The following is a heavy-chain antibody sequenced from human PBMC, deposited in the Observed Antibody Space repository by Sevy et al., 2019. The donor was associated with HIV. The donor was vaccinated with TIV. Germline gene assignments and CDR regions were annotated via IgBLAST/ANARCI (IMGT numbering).Heavy chain of an antibody. J-gene: IGHJ6*03. D-gene: IGHD6-13*01. V-gene: IGHV3-53*01. CDR3: AREFAAAGTFYYYYMDV. Sequence: GGSLRLSCVASGFTVSSNYMSWVRQAPGKGLEWVSVIYSGGSTYYADSVKGRFTISRDNSKNTLYLQMNSLRAEDTAVYYCAREFAAAGTFYYYYMDVWGKGTTVTVSS. CDR2: IYSGGST. CDR1: GFTVSSNY.